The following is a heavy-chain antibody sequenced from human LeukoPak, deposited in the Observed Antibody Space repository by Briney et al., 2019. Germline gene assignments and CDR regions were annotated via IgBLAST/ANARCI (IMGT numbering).Heavy chain of an antibody. CDR3: ARDLTGIPTYYFDY. Sequence: PGGSLRVPCAASGFTFSSYAMHWVSQAPGKGLEWVAVISYDGSSKYYADSVKGRFTISRDNSMNTLYLQMNSLRAEDTAVYYCARDLTGIPTYYFDYWGQGTLVTVSS. D-gene: IGHD7-27*01. CDR1: GFTFSSYA. CDR2: ISYDGSSK. V-gene: IGHV3-30-3*01. J-gene: IGHJ4*02.